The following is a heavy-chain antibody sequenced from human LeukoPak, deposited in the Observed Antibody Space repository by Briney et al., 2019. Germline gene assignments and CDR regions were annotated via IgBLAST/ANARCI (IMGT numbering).Heavy chain of an antibody. V-gene: IGHV4-61*02. D-gene: IGHD3-3*01. CDR1: GGSISSGSYY. J-gene: IGHJ4*02. CDR2: IYTSGST. CDR3: AREDPTTYDFWSGYMEGGHFDY. Sequence: SQTLSLTCTVSGGSISSGSYYWSWIRQPAGKGLEWIGRIYTSGSTNYNPSLKSRVTISVDTSKNQFSLKLSSVTAADTAVYYCAREDPTTYDFWSGYMEGGHFDYWGQGTLVTVSS.